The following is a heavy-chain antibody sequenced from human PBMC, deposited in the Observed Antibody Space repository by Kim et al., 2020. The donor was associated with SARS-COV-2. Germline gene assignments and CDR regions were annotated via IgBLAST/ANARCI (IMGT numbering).Heavy chain of an antibody. CDR1: GLNFRNYA. J-gene: IGHJ4*02. V-gene: IGHV3-48*04. CDR2: ISSNSFAI. CDR3: ASESTGWSYYFDF. D-gene: IGHD6-19*01. Sequence: GGSLRLSCAVSGLNFRNYAMSWVRQAPGKGLEWVSYISSNSFAIYYTDSVKGRFTISRDDANNSLYLHLNGLRAEDTAIYYCASESTGWSYYFDFWGRGTLVTVSS.